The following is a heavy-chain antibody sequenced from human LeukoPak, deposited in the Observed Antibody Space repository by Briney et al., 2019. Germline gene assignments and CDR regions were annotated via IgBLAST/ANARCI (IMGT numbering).Heavy chain of an antibody. CDR3: ARDGDNWNYDPTLLFDY. CDR1: GYTFTSYG. J-gene: IGHJ4*02. Sequence: GASVKVSCKASGYTFTSYGISWVRQAPGQGLEWMGWISAYNGNTNYAQKLQGRVTMTTDTSTSTAYMELRSLRSDDTAVYYCARDGDNWNYDPTLLFDYWGQGTLVTVSS. CDR2: ISAYNGNT. D-gene: IGHD1-7*01. V-gene: IGHV1-18*01.